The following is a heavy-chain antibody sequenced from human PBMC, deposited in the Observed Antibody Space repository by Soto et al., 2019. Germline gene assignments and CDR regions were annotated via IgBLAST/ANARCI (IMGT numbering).Heavy chain of an antibody. J-gene: IGHJ5*02. V-gene: IGHV3-7*01. Sequence: EVQLVESGGGLVQPGESLRLSCAASGFSFSDHWMSWVRQAPGKGLEWVASIKQGGSDKYYAASVSGRFTISRDNADNSLYLQMNSLRAEDTAVYYCASPDSAEYIGCFDPWGQGTLVTVSS. CDR1: GFSFSDHW. CDR3: ASPDSAEYIGCFDP. D-gene: IGHD1-1*01. CDR2: IKQGGSDK.